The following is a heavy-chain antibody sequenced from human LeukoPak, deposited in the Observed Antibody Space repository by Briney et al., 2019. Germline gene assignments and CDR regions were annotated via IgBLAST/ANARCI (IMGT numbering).Heavy chain of an antibody. CDR2: MNPNSGNT. Sequence: GASVKVSCKASGDTFTNYDINWVRQATGQGLEWMGWMNPNSGNTNYAQKFQGRVTMTRNTSISTAYMELSSLRSEDSAVYYCARGGSSSWQIDYWGQGTLVTVSS. V-gene: IGHV1-8*01. J-gene: IGHJ4*02. CDR3: ARGGSSSWQIDY. D-gene: IGHD6-13*01. CDR1: GDTFTNYD.